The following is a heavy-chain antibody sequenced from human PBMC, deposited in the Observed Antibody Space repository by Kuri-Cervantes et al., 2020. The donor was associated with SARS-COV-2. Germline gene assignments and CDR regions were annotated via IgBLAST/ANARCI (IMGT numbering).Heavy chain of an antibody. CDR3: ARDRGIVVVPAAIWFDP. CDR1: GFTFSSYW. V-gene: IGHV3-7*01. CDR2: IKQDGSEK. Sequence: GGSLRLSYAASGFTFSSYWMSWVRQAPGKGLEWVANIKQDGSEKYYVDSVKGRFTISRDNAKNSLYLQMNSLRAEDTAVYYCARDRGIVVVPAAIWFDPWGQGTLVTVSS. D-gene: IGHD2-2*01. J-gene: IGHJ5*02.